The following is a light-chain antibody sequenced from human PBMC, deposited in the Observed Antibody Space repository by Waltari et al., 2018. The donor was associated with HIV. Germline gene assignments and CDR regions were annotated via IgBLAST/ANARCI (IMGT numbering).Light chain of an antibody. CDR1: RSILFTSNNKNY. Sequence: DIVMTQSPDSLALSLGERDTINCKSSRSILFTSNNKNYLAWYQQKPGQPPKLLIYWASTRESGVPDRFSGSGSGTDFTLTISSLQTEDVAVYYCQQYFSTPFTFGGGTKVEIE. J-gene: IGKJ4*01. CDR3: QQYFSTPFT. V-gene: IGKV4-1*01. CDR2: WAS.